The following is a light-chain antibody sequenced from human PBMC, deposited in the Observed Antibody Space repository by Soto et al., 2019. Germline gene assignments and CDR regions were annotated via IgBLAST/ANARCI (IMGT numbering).Light chain of an antibody. CDR2: GAS. J-gene: IGKJ1*01. V-gene: IGKV3-20*01. CDR3: QQYGSSGT. Sequence: EIVLTQSPRTLSLSPGERATLSCRASQSVSNNYLAWYQQKPGQAPRLLIYGASNRATGIPDRFSGSGSGTDFTLTISRLEPEDFAVYYCQQYGSSGTFGQGTKLDIK. CDR1: QSVSNNY.